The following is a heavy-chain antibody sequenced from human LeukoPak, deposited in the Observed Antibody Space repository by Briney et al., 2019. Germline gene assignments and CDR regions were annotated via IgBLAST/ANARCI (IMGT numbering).Heavy chain of an antibody. CDR3: ARSNSATIPGADP. V-gene: IGHV3-7*03. J-gene: IGHJ5*02. Sequence: GGSLRLSCAASGFAFRDYWMNWVRQAPGKGLEWVANINLGGSVISYVDSVKGRCTASRDNAENSLSLQMNSLRAEDTAMYYCARSNSATIPGADPWGQGTLVTVSS. D-gene: IGHD1-26*01. CDR2: INLGGSVI. CDR1: GFAFRDYW.